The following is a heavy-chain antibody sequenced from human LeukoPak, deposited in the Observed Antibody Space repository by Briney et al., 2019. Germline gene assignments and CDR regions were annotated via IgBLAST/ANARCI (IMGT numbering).Heavy chain of an antibody. Sequence: GRSLRLSCAASGFTFSSYGMHWVRQAPGKGLEWVAVISYDGSNKYYADSVKGRFTISRDNSKNTLYLQMNSLRAEDTAVYYCARESIAARLFDYWGQGTLVTVSS. V-gene: IGHV3-30*03. J-gene: IGHJ4*02. CDR2: ISYDGSNK. D-gene: IGHD6-6*01. CDR1: GFTFSSYG. CDR3: ARESIAARLFDY.